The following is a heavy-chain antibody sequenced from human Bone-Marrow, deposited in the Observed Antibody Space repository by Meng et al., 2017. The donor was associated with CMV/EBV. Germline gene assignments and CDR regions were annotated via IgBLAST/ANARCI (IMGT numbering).Heavy chain of an antibody. Sequence: ISSGDYSWNWVRQSPGKGLEWIGCVFSTGNTFYNPSLKSPVAISIDTSKNQFSLTLTSVTAADTAVYYCARLRVRGVILRAYYFDYWGQGTLVTVSS. CDR2: VFSTGNT. J-gene: IGHJ4*02. D-gene: IGHD3-10*01. CDR3: ARLRVRGVILRAYYFDY. V-gene: IGHV4-30-4*08. CDR1: ISSGDYS.